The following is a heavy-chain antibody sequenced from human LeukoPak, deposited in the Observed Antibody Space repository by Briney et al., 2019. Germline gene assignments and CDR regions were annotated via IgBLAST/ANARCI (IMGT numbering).Heavy chain of an antibody. D-gene: IGHD3-10*01. CDR3: ARGNYYGSGNYAAYNWFDP. V-gene: IGHV4-30-4*08. Sequence: SETLSLTCTVSGGSISSSSYYWGWIRQPPGKGLEWIGYIYYSGSTYYNPSLKSRVTMSVDTSKNHFSLKLSSVTAADTAVYYCARGNYYGSGNYAAYNWFDPWGQGTLVTVSS. J-gene: IGHJ5*02. CDR1: GGSISSSSYY. CDR2: IYYSGST.